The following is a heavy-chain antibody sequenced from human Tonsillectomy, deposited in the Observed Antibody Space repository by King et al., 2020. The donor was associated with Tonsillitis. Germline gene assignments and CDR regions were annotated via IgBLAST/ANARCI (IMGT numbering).Heavy chain of an antibody. CDR1: GFTVSSNY. J-gene: IGHJ4*02. CDR2: IYSGGST. Sequence: QLVQSGGGLVQPGGSLRLSCAASGFTVSSNYMSWVRQAPGKGLEWVSVIYSGGSTYYADSVKGRFTISRDNSKNTLYLQMNSLRAEDTAVYYCARDLGSSSWYPIDYWGQGTLVTVSS. CDR3: ARDLGSSSWYPIDY. D-gene: IGHD6-13*01. V-gene: IGHV3-66*01.